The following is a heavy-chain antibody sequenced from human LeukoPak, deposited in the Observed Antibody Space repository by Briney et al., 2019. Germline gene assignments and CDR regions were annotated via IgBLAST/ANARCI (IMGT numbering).Heavy chain of an antibody. V-gene: IGHV4-4*07. CDR1: GGSISSYY. CDR3: ASGIVVAGQYYFFDY. Sequence: SETLSLTCTVSGGSISSYYWSWIRQPAGKGLEWIGRIYTSGSTNYNPSLKSRVTMSVDTSKNQFSLKLSFVTAADTAVYYCASGIVVAGQYYFFDYWGQGTLVTVSS. CDR2: IYTSGST. J-gene: IGHJ4*02. D-gene: IGHD6-19*01.